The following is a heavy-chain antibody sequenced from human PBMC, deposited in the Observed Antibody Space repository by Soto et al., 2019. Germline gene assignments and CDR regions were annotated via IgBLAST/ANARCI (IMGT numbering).Heavy chain of an antibody. CDR1: CYTFPTYG. J-gene: IGHJ4*02. D-gene: IGHD2-15*01. CDR2: ISAYNGNT. CDR3: AKGEWSYRRGGSCYYFDY. Sequence: ASVTVSFPASCYTFPTYGITWVRQAPGQGLEWMGWISAYNGNTNYAQKLQGRFTITRDTSASTAYMELSSLRSEDTAVYYCAKGEWSYRRGGSCYYFDYWGQGTVVTVSS. V-gene: IGHV1-18*01.